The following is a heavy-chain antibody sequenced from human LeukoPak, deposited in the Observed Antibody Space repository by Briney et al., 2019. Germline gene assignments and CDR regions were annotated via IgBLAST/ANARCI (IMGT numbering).Heavy chain of an antibody. V-gene: IGHV3-48*01. CDR1: GFIFSSYS. CDR2: ISSSSSTI. J-gene: IGHJ4*02. Sequence: GGSLRLSCAASGFIFSSYSMNWVRQAPGKGLEWVSYISSSSSTIYYADSVKGRFTISRDNAKNSLYLQMNSLRADDTAVYYCARRAGAYSHPYDYWGQGTLVTVSS. CDR3: ARRAGAYSHPYDY. D-gene: IGHD4/OR15-4a*01.